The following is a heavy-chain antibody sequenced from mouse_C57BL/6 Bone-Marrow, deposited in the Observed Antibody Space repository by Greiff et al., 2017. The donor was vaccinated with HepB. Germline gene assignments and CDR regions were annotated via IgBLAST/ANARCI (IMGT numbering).Heavy chain of an antibody. Sequence: EVQLQESGPVLVKPGASVKMSCKASGYTFTDYYMNWVKQSHGKSLEWIGVINPYNGGTSYNQKFKGKATLTVDKSSSTAYMELNSLTSEDSAVYYCARGSYGSSPYYFDYWGQGTTLTVSS. D-gene: IGHD1-1*01. J-gene: IGHJ2*01. V-gene: IGHV1-19*01. CDR2: INPYNGGT. CDR1: GYTFTDYY. CDR3: ARGSYGSSPYYFDY.